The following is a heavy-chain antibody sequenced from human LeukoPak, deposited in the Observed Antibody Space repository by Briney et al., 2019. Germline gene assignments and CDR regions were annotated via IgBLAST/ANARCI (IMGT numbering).Heavy chain of an antibody. V-gene: IGHV4-34*01. Sequence: SETLSLTCAVYGGSFSGYYWSWIRQPPEKGLEWIGEINHSGSTNYNPSLKSRVTISVDTSKNQFSLELTSVTAADTAVYYCARRRYDASGYYPSRGRYFDYWGQGTLVTVSS. CDR2: INHSGST. D-gene: IGHD3-22*01. CDR3: ARRRYDASGYYPSRGRYFDY. J-gene: IGHJ4*02. CDR1: GGSFSGYY.